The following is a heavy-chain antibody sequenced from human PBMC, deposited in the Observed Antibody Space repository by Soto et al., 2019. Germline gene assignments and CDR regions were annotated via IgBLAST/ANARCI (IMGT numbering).Heavy chain of an antibody. CDR1: GGSISSFH. Sequence: SETLSLTCTVSGGSISSFHWSWVRQPPGKGLESIGYISYSGNTNYNPSLKSRVTISAETSKNQLSLKLNSVTAADTAVYYCARGGASTWYDWFDPWGQGILVTVSS. CDR3: ARGGASTWYDWFDP. D-gene: IGHD6-13*01. CDR2: ISYSGNT. V-gene: IGHV4-59*01. J-gene: IGHJ5*02.